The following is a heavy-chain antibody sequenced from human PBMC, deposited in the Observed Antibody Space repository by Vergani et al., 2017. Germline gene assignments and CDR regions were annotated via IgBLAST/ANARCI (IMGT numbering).Heavy chain of an antibody. CDR1: GFTFSSYA. V-gene: IGHV3-30-3*01. CDR2: ISYDGSNK. D-gene: IGHD3-22*01. CDR3: ARELTLYYYESGPDF. Sequence: QVQLVESGGGVVQPGRSLRLSCAASGFTFSSYAMHWVRQAPGKGLEWVAVISYDGSNKYYADSVKGRFTISRDNSKNTQYLQMNSLRAEDTAVYYCARELTLYYYESGPDFWGQGTLVTVSS. J-gene: IGHJ4*02.